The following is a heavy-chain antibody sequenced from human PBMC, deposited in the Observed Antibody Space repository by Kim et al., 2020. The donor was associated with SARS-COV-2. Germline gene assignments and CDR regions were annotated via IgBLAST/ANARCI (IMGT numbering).Heavy chain of an antibody. CDR3: ARGKKRVGIAVAGRGGAFYGMDV. CDR1: GGSFSGYY. Sequence: SETLSLTCAVYGGSFSGYYWSWIRQPPGKGLEWIGEINHSGSTNYNPSLKSRVTISVDTSKNQFSLKLSSVTAADTAVYYCARGKKRVGIAVAGRGGAFYGMDVWGQGTTVTVSS. V-gene: IGHV4-34*01. CDR2: INHSGST. D-gene: IGHD6-19*01. J-gene: IGHJ6*02.